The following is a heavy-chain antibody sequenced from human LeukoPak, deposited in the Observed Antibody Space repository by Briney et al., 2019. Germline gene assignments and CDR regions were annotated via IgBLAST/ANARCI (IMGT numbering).Heavy chain of an antibody. CDR2: ISYDGSNK. CDR3: ARDPRGSYSY. CDR1: GFTFSSYG. Sequence: PGGSLRLSCAASGFTFSSYGMHWVRQAPGKGLEWVAVISYDGSNKYYADSVKGRFTISRDNSKNTLYLQMNSLRAEDTAVYYCARDPRGSYSYWGQGTLVTVSS. J-gene: IGHJ4*02. V-gene: IGHV3-30*03. D-gene: IGHD1-26*01.